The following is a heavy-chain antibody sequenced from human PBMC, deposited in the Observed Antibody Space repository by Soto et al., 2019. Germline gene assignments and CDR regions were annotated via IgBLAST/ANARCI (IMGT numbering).Heavy chain of an antibody. V-gene: IGHV3-15*07. D-gene: IGHD6-19*01. Sequence: EVQLVESGGGLVKPGGSLRLSCAASGFTFSNAWMNWVRQAPGKGLEWVGRIKSKNDGGTTDYPAPVKGRFNMSRDNSKNTLYLQMTSLKTEDTAVYYCTTDAWQWLAGDYCGQGTLVTVSS. CDR3: TTDAWQWLAGDY. J-gene: IGHJ4*02. CDR2: IKSKNDGGTT. CDR1: GFTFSNAW.